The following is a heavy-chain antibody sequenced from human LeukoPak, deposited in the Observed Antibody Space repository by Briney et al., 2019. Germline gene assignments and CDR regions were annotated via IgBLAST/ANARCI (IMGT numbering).Heavy chain of an antibody. Sequence: PAASLSLSCVGSGFTFSDSWMHWVRQAPGKGLVWVSRISSDGSSTSYADSVKGRFTISRDNAKNTLYLQMNSLRVEDTAVYYCATDYRGSINYWGQGSLAVVSS. J-gene: IGHJ4*02. V-gene: IGHV3-74*01. D-gene: IGHD3-10*01. CDR2: ISSDGSST. CDR3: ATDYRGSINY. CDR1: GFTFSDSW.